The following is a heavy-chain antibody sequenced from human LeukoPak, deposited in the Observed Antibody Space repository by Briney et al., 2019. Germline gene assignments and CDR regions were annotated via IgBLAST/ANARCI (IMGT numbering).Heavy chain of an antibody. CDR1: GYSFILYG. D-gene: IGHD6-13*01. V-gene: IGHV1-18*01. Sequence: GASVNVSYTASGYSFILYGISWVRQAPGQGLEWMGWISGNTGNTDYSEKFQGRVTMTKDTSTTTAYLELRGLRSDDTAMYYCARDTSDSWYDIFGDYWGQGTLVTVSS. CDR2: ISGNTGNT. CDR3: ARDTSDSWYDIFGDY. J-gene: IGHJ4*02.